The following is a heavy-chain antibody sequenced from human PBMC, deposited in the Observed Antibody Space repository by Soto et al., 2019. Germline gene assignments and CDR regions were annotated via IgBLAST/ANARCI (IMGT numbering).Heavy chain of an antibody. V-gene: IGHV4-59*01. J-gene: IGHJ4*02. Sequence: QVQLQESGPGLVKPSETLSLTCTVSGGSISSYYWSWIRQPPGKGLEWIGYIYYSGSTNYNPSLKSRVTISVDTSKNQFSLKLSSVTAADTAVYYCARLAGGTNVGVLFDYWGQGTLVTVSS. CDR3: ARLAGGTNVGVLFDY. CDR2: IYYSGST. D-gene: IGHD3-10*01. CDR1: GGSISSYY.